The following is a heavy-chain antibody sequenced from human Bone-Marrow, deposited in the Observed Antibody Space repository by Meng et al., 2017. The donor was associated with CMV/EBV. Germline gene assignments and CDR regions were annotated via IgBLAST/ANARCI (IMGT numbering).Heavy chain of an antibody. V-gene: IGHV1-46*01. CDR3: ASSAYDFWHGGYNGSVDYNGMDV. J-gene: IGHJ6*02. Sequence: ASVKVFCKASGGIFSSYAISWVRQAPGQGLEWMGVINPNGGTKSFPEKFLGRVTMTSDTSTRKVYMEMSSLRSEDTAVYYCASSAYDFWHGGYNGSVDYNGMDVWGRGTTVTVSS. CDR1: GGIFSSYA. CDR2: INPNGGTK. D-gene: IGHD3-3*01.